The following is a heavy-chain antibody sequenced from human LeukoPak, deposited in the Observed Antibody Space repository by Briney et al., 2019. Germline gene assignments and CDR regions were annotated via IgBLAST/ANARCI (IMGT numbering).Heavy chain of an antibody. CDR1: GYSFTSGHY. D-gene: IGHD2-2*01. CDR3: ARYCTSTTCILRGFVY. V-gene: IGHV4-38-2*01. Sequence: SETLSLTCSVSGYSFTSGHYWGWIRPPPGKGREWIANIYHTGSAHYNPSLKSRVTISVDTSKNQFSLKLSSVTAADTAVYYCARYCTSTTCILRGFVYWGQGTLVTVSS. CDR2: IYHTGSA. J-gene: IGHJ4*02.